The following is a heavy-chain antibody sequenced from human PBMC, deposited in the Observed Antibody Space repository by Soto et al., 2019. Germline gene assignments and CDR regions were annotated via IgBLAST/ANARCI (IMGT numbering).Heavy chain of an antibody. CDR2: ITTDGSNT. CDR3: ARDRGYSGYDFKYYMDV. Sequence: GGSLRLSCAASGFTFSTYWMHWVRQAPGKGLVWVSRITTDGSNTKYADSVKGRVTMTRDTSTSTVYMELSSLRSEDTAVYYCARDRGYSGYDFKYYMDVWGKGTTVTVSS. CDR1: GFTFSTYW. V-gene: IGHV3-74*01. J-gene: IGHJ6*03. D-gene: IGHD5-12*01.